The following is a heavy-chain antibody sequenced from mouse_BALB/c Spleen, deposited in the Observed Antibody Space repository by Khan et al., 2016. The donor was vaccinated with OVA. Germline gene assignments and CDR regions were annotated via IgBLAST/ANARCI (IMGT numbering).Heavy chain of an antibody. V-gene: IGHV14-3*02. Sequence: VQLQQSGAELVKPGASVKLSCTASGFNIKDTYMHWVKQRPEQGLEWIGRIDPANGNTKYDPKFQGKATITVDTSSNTAYLQLSSLTSEDTADYYCARSQRVDYPWFAYWGQGTLVTVAA. CDR1: GFNIKDTY. CDR3: ARSQRVDYPWFAY. CDR2: IDPANGNT. J-gene: IGHJ3*01. D-gene: IGHD2-13*01.